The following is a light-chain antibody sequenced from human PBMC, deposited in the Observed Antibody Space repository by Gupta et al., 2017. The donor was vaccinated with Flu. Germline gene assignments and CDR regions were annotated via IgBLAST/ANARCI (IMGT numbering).Light chain of an antibody. J-gene: IGLJ1*01. CDR3: AVWDDSLKGHYV. CDR2: DFS. Sequence: QSVLTQPPSASGPPGQRVTISCSGRNSNIGRYTVDSYQQFPGTAPQLLIYDFSDRPAGVPDRFSGSKSGTSASLAISGLQAEDEADYYCAVWDDSLKGHYVVGTGTKVTVL. CDR1: NSNIGRYT. V-gene: IGLV1-44*01.